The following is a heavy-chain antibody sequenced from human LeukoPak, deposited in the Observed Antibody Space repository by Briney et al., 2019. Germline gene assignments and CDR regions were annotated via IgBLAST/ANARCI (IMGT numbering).Heavy chain of an antibody. D-gene: IGHD2-15*01. V-gene: IGHV5-10-1*01. J-gene: IGHJ4*02. CDR1: GYSCTIYL. Sequence: PGESLSFCCKGSGYSCTIYLITWVRQMPGKGLEWMGRIDPSDSYTNYSPSFQGHVTISVDKSISTAYLQWSSLKASDTATFYCAISARRAADYWPRGTQVTVSS. CDR2: IDPSDSYT. CDR3: AISARRAADY.